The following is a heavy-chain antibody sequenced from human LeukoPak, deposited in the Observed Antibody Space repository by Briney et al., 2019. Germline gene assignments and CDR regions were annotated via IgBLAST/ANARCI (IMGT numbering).Heavy chain of an antibody. J-gene: IGHJ4*02. Sequence: SSVKVSCKASGGTFSSYAISWVRQAPGQGLEWMGRLIPIFGIANYAQKFQGRVTITADKSTSTAYMELSSLRSEDTAVYYCASLGSQGYCSSTSCPSQVDYWGQGTLVTVSS. CDR3: ASLGSQGYCSSTSCPSQVDY. D-gene: IGHD2-2*01. V-gene: IGHV1-69*04. CDR2: LIPIFGIA. CDR1: GGTFSSYA.